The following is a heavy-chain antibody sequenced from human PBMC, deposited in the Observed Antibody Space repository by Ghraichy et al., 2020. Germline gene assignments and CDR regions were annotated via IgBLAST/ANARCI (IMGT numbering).Heavy chain of an antibody. J-gene: IGHJ4*02. CDR2: ISYDGSNK. D-gene: IGHD6-6*01. Sequence: GGSLRLSCAASGFTFSSYAMHWVRQAPGKGLEWVAVISYDGSNKYYADSVKGRFTISRDNSKNTLYLQMNSLRAEDTAVYYCARDPHLQQLGRYHDYWGQGTLVTVSS. V-gene: IGHV3-30*04. CDR3: ARDPHLQQLGRYHDY. CDR1: GFTFSSYA.